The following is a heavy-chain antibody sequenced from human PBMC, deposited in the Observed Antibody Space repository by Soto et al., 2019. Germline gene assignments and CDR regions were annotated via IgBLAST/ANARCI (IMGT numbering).Heavy chain of an antibody. CDR1: GGTFSSYA. V-gene: IGHV1-69*13. CDR3: ARARGLVVPTPVLDGMDV. CDR2: IIPIFGTA. Sequence: SVKVSCKASGGTFSSYAISWVRQAPGQGLEWMGGIIPIFGTANYAQEFQGRVTITADESTSTAYMELSSLRSEDTAVYYCARARGLVVPTPVLDGMDVWGQGTKVTVSS. D-gene: IGHD2-2*01. J-gene: IGHJ6*02.